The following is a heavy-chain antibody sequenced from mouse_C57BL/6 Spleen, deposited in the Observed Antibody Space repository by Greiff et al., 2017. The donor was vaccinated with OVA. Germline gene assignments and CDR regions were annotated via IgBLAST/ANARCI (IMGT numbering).Heavy chain of an antibody. D-gene: IGHD2-4*01. CDR3: ARYEYDEYFDY. CDR2: IDPSDSYT. V-gene: IGHV1-69*01. Sequence: VQLQQPGAELVMPGASVKLSCKASGYTFTSYWMHWVKQRPGQGLEWIGEIDPSDSYTNYNQKFKGKSTLTVDKSSSTAYMQLSSLTSEDSAVYYCARYEYDEYFDYWGQGTTLTVSS. J-gene: IGHJ2*01. CDR1: GYTFTSYW.